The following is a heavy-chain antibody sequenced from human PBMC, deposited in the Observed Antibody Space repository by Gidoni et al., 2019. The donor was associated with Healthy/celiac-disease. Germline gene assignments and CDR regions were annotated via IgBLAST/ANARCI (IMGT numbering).Heavy chain of an antibody. D-gene: IGHD1-7*01. CDR1: GGTFSSYA. J-gene: IGHJ6*02. Sequence: QVQLVQSGAEVKKPGSSVKVSCQAAGGTFSSYAISWVRHAPGQGLEWMGGISPSLGTANYAQKFQGRVTITADESTSTAYMGLSSLRSEDTAVYYCARVDITGTTADYYGMDVWGQGTTVTVSS. CDR2: ISPSLGTA. CDR3: ARVDITGTTADYYGMDV. V-gene: IGHV1-69*01.